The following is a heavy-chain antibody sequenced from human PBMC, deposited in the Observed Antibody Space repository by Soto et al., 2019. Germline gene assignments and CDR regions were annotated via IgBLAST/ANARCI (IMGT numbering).Heavy chain of an antibody. CDR2: VSIGGST. J-gene: IGHJ4*02. Sequence: DVQLLESGGGLVQPEGSLRLSCAASGFTFSSYAMGWVRQGPGKGLEWVAVVSIGGSTHYADSVRGRFTISRDNSNNTLSLPINSLTAEDTAVYFCAKRRGAGGHFDCWGQGALVTVSS. D-gene: IGHD2-15*01. CDR1: GFTFSSYA. V-gene: IGHV3-23*01. CDR3: AKRRGAGGHFDC.